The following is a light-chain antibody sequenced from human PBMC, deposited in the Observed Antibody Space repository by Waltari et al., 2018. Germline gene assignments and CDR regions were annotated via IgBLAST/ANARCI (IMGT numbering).Light chain of an antibody. J-gene: IGLJ1*01. CDR2: EVS. V-gene: IGLV2-8*01. CDR1: SSDVVGYNY. Sequence: QSALTQPPSASGSPGQPVTISCTGTSSDVVGYNYVSCDQQHPGKAPKLMIFEVSNRPSGVPDRFSGSKSGNGASLTVSGLQAEDDADYYCSSYAGSNRDVFGTGTRVTVL. CDR3: SSYAGSNRDV.